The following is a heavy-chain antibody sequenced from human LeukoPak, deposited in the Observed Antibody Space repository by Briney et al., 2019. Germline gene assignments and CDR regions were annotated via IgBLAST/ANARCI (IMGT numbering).Heavy chain of an antibody. V-gene: IGHV3-23*01. J-gene: IGHJ4*02. Sequence: LAGGSLRLSCAASGFTFNSYAMSWVRQAPGKELEWVSTISGNGGSTFYADSVKGRFTISRDNSKNTLYLQMNSLRADDTAVYYCAKDSSSSLDYWGQGTLVTVSS. CDR3: AKDSSSSLDY. CDR2: ISGNGGST. D-gene: IGHD6-6*01. CDR1: GFTFNSYA.